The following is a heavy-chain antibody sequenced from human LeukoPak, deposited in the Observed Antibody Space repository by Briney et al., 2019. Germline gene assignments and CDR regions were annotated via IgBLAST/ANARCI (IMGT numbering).Heavy chain of an antibody. CDR3: ARLMAGTGTVAGTVDYFDP. CDR1: GGSIYGYH. Sequence: PSETLSLTCVVSGGSIYGYHWSWIRQSPGRGLEWIGYISYKGITNYNPSLKSRVTISLDTSKRHFSLNLNSVTAADTAVYYCARLMAGTGTVAGTVDYFDPWGQGTVVTVSS. V-gene: IGHV4-59*08. J-gene: IGHJ5*02. D-gene: IGHD1-1*01. CDR2: ISYKGIT.